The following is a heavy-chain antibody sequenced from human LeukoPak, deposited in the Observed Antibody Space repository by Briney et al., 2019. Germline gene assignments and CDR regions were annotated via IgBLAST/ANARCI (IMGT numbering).Heavy chain of an antibody. J-gene: IGHJ4*02. CDR3: ARGTAITAGIDF. V-gene: IGHV3-74*01. CDR1: GFAFSTYW. Sequence: GGSLRLSCTASGFAFSTYWMFWVRQAPGRGLVWVSQINPEGASTTYGDPAKGRFTASRDNAKNALHLQMNSLRVDDTAVYYCARGTAITAGIDFWGQGTRVTVSS. CDR2: INPEGAST. D-gene: IGHD6-19*01.